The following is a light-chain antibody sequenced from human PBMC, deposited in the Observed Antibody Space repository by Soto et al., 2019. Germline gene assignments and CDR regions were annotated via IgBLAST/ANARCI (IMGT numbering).Light chain of an antibody. Sequence: EIVMTQSQSTLSVSPGQRATLSCRASQSVSSDLAWYQQKPGQAPRLLIYGASTRATGIPARFSGSGYGTEFNLTISSLQSEDFAVYYCQQYIYWPITFGQGTRLEIK. CDR1: QSVSSD. CDR3: QQYIYWPIT. J-gene: IGKJ5*01. CDR2: GAS. V-gene: IGKV3-15*01.